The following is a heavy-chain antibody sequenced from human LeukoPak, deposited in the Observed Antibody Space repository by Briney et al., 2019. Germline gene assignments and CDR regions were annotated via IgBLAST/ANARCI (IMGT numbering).Heavy chain of an antibody. J-gene: IGHJ4*02. Sequence: ASVKVSCKASGYTFTSYGISWVRQAPGQGLEWMVWINPNSGGTNYAQKFQGRVTMTRDTSISTAYMELSRLRSDDTAVYYCARGGAPLNYYDSWSGYYWKRDGHHFDYWGQGTLVTVSS. CDR1: GYTFTSYG. CDR3: ARGGAPLNYYDSWSGYYWKRDGHHFDY. V-gene: IGHV1-2*02. CDR2: INPNSGGT. D-gene: IGHD3-3*01.